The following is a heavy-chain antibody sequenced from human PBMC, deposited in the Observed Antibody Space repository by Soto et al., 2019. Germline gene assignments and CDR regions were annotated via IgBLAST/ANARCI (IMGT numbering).Heavy chain of an antibody. V-gene: IGHV3-7*01. D-gene: IGHD2-21*01. J-gene: IGHJ6*02. CDR2: IKQDGSEK. CDR3: ARGPSGEAYYYYGMDV. Sequence: PGGSLRLSCAASGFTFSSYWMSWVRQAPGKGLEWVANIKQDGSEKYYVDSVKGRFTISRDNAKNSLYLQMNSLRAEDTAVYYCARGPSGEAYYYYGMDVWGQGTTVTVSS. CDR1: GFTFSSYW.